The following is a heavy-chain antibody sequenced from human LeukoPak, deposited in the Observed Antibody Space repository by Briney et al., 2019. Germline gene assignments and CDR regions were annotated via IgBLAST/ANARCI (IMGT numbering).Heavy chain of an antibody. CDR2: IYYNGRT. CDR3: ARITDRTIFGEIMHGFDI. D-gene: IGHD3-3*01. Sequence: GSLRLSCAASGFTVSSNYMSWVRQPPGKGLEWIGNIYYNGRTYYSPSLKSRGTISVDTSNNQFSLRLSSVTAADTAVYYCARITDRTIFGEIMHGFDIWGQGTPVTVSS. V-gene: IGHV4-59*04. J-gene: IGHJ3*02. CDR1: GFTVSSNY.